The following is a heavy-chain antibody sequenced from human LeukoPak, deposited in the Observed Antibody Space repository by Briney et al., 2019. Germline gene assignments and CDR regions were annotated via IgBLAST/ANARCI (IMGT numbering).Heavy chain of an antibody. Sequence: PSETLSLTCAVSGGSISSGGYSWSWIRQPPGKGLEWIGYIYHSGSTCYNPSLKSRVTISVNRSKNQFSLKLSSVTAADTAVYYCARGRGQWGSSWSTYYYYGMDVWGKGTTVTVFS. D-gene: IGHD6-13*01. CDR3: ARGRGQWGSSWSTYYYYGMDV. CDR2: IYHSGST. CDR1: GGSISSGGYS. V-gene: IGHV4-30-2*01. J-gene: IGHJ6*04.